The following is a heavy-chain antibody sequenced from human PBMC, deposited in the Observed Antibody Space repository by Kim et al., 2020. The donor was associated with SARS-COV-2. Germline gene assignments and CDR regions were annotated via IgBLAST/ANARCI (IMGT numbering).Heavy chain of an antibody. CDR2: ISSSGSTI. V-gene: IGHV3-48*03. CDR1: GFTFSSYE. CDR3: AGLFLEWFYGMDV. J-gene: IGHJ6*02. Sequence: GGSLRLSCAASGFTFSSYEMNWVRQAPGKGLEWVSYISSSGSTIYYADSVKGRFTISRDNAKNSLYLQMNSLRAEDTAVYYCAGLFLEWFYGMDVWGQGTTVTVSS. D-gene: IGHD3-3*01.